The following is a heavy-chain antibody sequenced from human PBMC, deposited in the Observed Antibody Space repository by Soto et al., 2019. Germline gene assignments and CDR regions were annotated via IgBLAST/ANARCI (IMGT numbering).Heavy chain of an antibody. J-gene: IGHJ2*01. Sequence: QVQLQESGPGLVKPSQTLSLTCTVSGGSISSGGYYWSWIRQHPGKGLEWIGYIYYSGSTYSNPSLKSRVTISVDTSKNQFSLKLSSVTAADTAVYYCARAPGYGDYAGWCFDLWGRGTLVTVSS. CDR3: ARAPGYGDYAGWCFDL. CDR1: GGSISSGGYY. V-gene: IGHV4-31*03. D-gene: IGHD4-17*01. CDR2: IYYSGST.